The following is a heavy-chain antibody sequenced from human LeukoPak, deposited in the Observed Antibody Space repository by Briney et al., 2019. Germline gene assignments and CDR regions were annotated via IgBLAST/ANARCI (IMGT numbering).Heavy chain of an antibody. D-gene: IGHD6-19*01. V-gene: IGHV4-59*01. CDR2: IYYSGST. CDR1: GASISGYY. Sequence: PSETLSLTCTVSGASISGYYWSWIRQPPGKGLECIGYIYYSGSTNYNPSLKSRVTISVDTPKNQFSLKLSPVIAADAAVYYCARVNSSGFDYWGQGTLVTVSS. J-gene: IGHJ4*02. CDR3: ARVNSSGFDY.